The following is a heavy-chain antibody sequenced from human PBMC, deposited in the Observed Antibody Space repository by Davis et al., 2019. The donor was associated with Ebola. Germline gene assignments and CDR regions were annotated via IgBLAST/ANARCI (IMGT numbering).Heavy chain of an antibody. Sequence: MPGGSLRLSCAVYGGSFSGYYWSWIRQPPGKGLEWIGDINESGSTNYNPSLKSRVTISVDTSKNQFSLKLSSVTAADTAVYYCARGGGIQLWLRRRLDPWGQGTLVTVSS. CDR2: INESGST. V-gene: IGHV4-34*01. CDR1: GGSFSGYY. J-gene: IGHJ5*02. CDR3: ARGGGIQLWLRRRLDP. D-gene: IGHD5-18*01.